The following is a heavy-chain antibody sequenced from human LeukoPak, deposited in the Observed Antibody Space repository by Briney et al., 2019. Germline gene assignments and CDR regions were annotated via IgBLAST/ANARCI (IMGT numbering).Heavy chain of an antibody. V-gene: IGHV3-7*03. Sequence: SGGSLRLSCAASGITFRNYWMSWVRQAPGKGLEWVANIKQDGTEKYHVDSVKGRFTISRDNANNSLYLQMNSLRDEDTAVYYCARVLYGNYVGWFDPWGQGTLVTVSS. CDR1: GITFRNYW. CDR2: IKQDGTEK. J-gene: IGHJ5*02. CDR3: ARVLYGNYVGWFDP. D-gene: IGHD4-11*01.